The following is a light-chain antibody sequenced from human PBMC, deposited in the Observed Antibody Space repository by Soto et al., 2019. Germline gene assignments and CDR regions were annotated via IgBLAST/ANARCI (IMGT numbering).Light chain of an antibody. J-gene: IGKJ1*01. V-gene: IGKV1-5*03. CDR1: QSISSW. CDR2: KAS. CDR3: QPYNSYWT. Sequence: DIQMTQSPSTLSASVGDRVTITCRASQSISSWLAWYHQKPGKSPKLLIYKASSLESGVQSGCSGSGSGTDFTLTISSLQPDDFATYYCQPYNSYWTFGQGTKVEIK.